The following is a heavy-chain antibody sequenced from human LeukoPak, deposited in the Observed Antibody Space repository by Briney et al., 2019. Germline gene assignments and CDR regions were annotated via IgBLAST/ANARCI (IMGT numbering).Heavy chain of an antibody. CDR1: GYTFTSYY. CDR3: ARDGGRRTYSYGYVPVY. J-gene: IGHJ4*02. Sequence: ASVKVSCKASGYTFTSYYMHWVRQAPGQGLEWMGLINPTGGSTGYAQKFQGRVTMTRDMSTSTDYMELSSLRSEDTAVYYCARDGGRRTYSYGYVPVYWGQGTLVTVSS. CDR2: INPTGGST. D-gene: IGHD5-18*01. V-gene: IGHV1-46*01.